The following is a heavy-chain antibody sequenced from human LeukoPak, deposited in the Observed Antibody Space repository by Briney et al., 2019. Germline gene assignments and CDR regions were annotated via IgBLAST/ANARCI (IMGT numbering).Heavy chain of an antibody. CDR3: ARDWPSYYYDSSGYKRDY. Sequence: ASVKVSCKASGYTFTSYGISWVRQAPGQGLEWVGWISAYNGNTNYAQKLQGRVTMTTDTSTSTAYMELRSLRSDDTAVYYCARDWPSYYYDSSGYKRDYWGQGTLVTVSS. J-gene: IGHJ4*02. D-gene: IGHD3-22*01. CDR2: ISAYNGNT. CDR1: GYTFTSYG. V-gene: IGHV1-18*01.